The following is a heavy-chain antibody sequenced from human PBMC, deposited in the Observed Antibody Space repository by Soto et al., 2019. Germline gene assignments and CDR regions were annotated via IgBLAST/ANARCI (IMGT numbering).Heavy chain of an antibody. D-gene: IGHD2-2*01. J-gene: IGHJ4*02. Sequence: SETLSLTCTVSGGSISSGGYYWSWIRQHPGKGLEWIGYIYYSGSTYYNPSLKSRVTISVDTSKNQFSLKLSSVTAADTAVYYCARLGMPSQLLDYWGQGTLVTVSS. V-gene: IGHV4-31*03. CDR3: ARLGMPSQLLDY. CDR2: IYYSGST. CDR1: GGSISSGGYY.